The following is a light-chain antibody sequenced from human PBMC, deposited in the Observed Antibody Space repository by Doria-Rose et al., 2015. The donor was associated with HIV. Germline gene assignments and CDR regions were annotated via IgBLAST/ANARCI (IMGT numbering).Light chain of an antibody. Sequence: QPVLTQPPSVSGAPGQRVAISCTGSSSNTGAGFDVNWYQQFPGTAPQLLIHGNTNRPSGVPDRFSGSKSGTSASLAISGLRAEDEADYYCQSYDSRLSVYVFGTGTKVTVL. J-gene: IGLJ1*01. CDR1: SSNTGAGFD. V-gene: IGLV1-40*01. CDR3: QSYDSRLSVYV. CDR2: GNT.